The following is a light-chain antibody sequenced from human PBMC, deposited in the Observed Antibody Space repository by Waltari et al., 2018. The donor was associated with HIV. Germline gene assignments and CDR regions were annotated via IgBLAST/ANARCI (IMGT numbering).Light chain of an antibody. CDR2: NVD. CDR3: ASYLRSGPLGV. CDR1: ATPAFDYNY. V-gene: IGLV2-11*01. J-gene: IGLJ2*01. Sequence: QSALTPPRAVSGSPGQSVTISCTGIATPAFDYNYVPWYQHRPGRTPWLLLFNVDKRHSGVPSRFSGSRSGSTASLTISDLQFDDEGDYYCASYLRSGPLGVFGGGTTLTVL.